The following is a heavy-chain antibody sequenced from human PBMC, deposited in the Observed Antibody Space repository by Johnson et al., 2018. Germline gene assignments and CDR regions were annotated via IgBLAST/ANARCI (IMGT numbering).Heavy chain of an antibody. J-gene: IGHJ6*03. V-gene: IGHV3-30*03. CDR3: ARDLGGDYNHYYYYYMDV. CDR2: ISFDENNK. CDR1: GFTFSSYG. Sequence: QVQLVQSGGGVVQPGRSLRLSCAASGFTFSSYGLHWVRQAPGKGLEWVALISFDENNKYYVESVKGRFTISRDNSKNTLYLQRNSLRAEDTAVYYFARDLGGDYNHYYYYYMDVWGKGTTVTVSS. D-gene: IGHD4-17*01.